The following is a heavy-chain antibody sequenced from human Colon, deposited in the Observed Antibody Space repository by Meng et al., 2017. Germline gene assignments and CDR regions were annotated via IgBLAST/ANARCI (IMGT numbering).Heavy chain of an antibody. CDR3: ARESADGGSFDL. CDR2: ITPRTGDT. J-gene: IGHJ4*02. D-gene: IGHD2-15*01. Sequence: VQLVQSGAEGKKPGASVTVSCTASEYTLYIHWVRLRPGEGLEWMGRITPRTGDTKSAQSFQGRVTMTRDTSTTTFSMDLRSLTTDDSAIYFCARESADGGSFDLWGQLTLVTVSS. CDR1: EYTLY. V-gene: IGHV1-2*06.